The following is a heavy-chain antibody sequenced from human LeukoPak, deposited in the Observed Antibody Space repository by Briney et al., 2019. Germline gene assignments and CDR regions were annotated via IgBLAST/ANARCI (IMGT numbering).Heavy chain of an antibody. CDR1: GGSINSHY. Sequence: SETLSLTCAVSGGSINSHYWGWIRQPPGKGLQWIRDIYYTGKNNYNPSLKSRVTISLDTSKDHLSLNLTSVLAADTAIYYCVRRDTGWNYFDYWGQGILVTVSS. V-gene: IGHV4-59*08. CDR3: VRRDTGWNYFDY. D-gene: IGHD6-19*01. CDR2: IYYTGKN. J-gene: IGHJ4*02.